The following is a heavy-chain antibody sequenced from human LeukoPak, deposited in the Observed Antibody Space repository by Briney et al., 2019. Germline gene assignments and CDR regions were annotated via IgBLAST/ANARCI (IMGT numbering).Heavy chain of an antibody. CDR2: ISTSGGST. J-gene: IGHJ4*02. Sequence: GGSLRLSCAASGFTFSSYAMNWVRQAPGKGLEWVATISTSGGSTYYADFVKGRFTISRDNSKNTLYLQMNSLRAEDTAVYYCAKNGHGSGSYYPRTKYYFDYWGQGTLVTVSS. CDR1: GFTFSSYA. D-gene: IGHD3-10*01. CDR3: AKNGHGSGSYYPRTKYYFDY. V-gene: IGHV3-23*01.